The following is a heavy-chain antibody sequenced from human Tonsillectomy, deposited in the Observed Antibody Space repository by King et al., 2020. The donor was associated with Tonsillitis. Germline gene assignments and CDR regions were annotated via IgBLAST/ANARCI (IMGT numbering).Heavy chain of an antibody. J-gene: IGHJ4*02. CDR2: IYYSVST. Sequence: QLQESGPGLVKLSETLSLTCTVSGGSISSTSYYWGWIRQPPGKGLEWIGNIYYSVSTYYNPSLKSRVTISVDTSKNQFYLKLSSVTAADTAVYYCASLHYYDSSGYGYYFDYGGQGTLVTVSS. D-gene: IGHD3-22*01. V-gene: IGHV4-39*01. CDR3: ASLHYYDSSGYGYYFDY. CDR1: GGSISSTSYY.